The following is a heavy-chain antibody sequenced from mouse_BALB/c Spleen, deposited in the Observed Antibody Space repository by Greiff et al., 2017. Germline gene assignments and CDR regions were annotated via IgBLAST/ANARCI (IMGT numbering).Heavy chain of an antibody. D-gene: IGHD2-3*01. CDR2: IDPANGNT. CDR1: GFNIKDTY. V-gene: IGHV14-3*02. Sequence: DVHLVESGAELVKPGASVKLSCTASGFNIKDTYMHWVKQRPEQGLEWIGRIDPANGNTKYDPKFQGKATITADTSSNTAYLQLSSLTSEDTAVYYCDREDGYYVAYWGQGTLVTVSA. J-gene: IGHJ3*01. CDR3: DREDGYYVAY.